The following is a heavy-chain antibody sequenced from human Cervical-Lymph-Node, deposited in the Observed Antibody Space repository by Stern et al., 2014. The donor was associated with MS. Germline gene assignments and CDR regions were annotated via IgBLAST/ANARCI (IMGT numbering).Heavy chain of an antibody. V-gene: IGHV3-21*01. CDR3: ARGRGGNYRYYFDY. Sequence: EVQLVESGGGLVKPGGSLRLSCGASGFTFSSYSMNWVRQAPGKGMELVASISSGGSYIYYADSLKGRFTISRDNAKNSLYLQMNSLRAEDTAVYYCARGRGGNYRYYFDYWGQGTLVTVSS. J-gene: IGHJ4*02. CDR2: ISSGGSYI. D-gene: IGHD4-23*01. CDR1: GFTFSSYS.